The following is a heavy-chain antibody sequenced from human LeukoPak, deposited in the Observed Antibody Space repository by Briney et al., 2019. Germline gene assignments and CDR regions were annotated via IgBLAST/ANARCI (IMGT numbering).Heavy chain of an antibody. J-gene: IGHJ4*02. Sequence: GGSLRLSCAASGFSFSTYSMSWVRQAPGKGLEWVSSIRGSGADKYYADSVKGRFSISRDNSQDTLSLQMNSLRAEDTAVYYCATFSWDERGTFDWGRGTLVTVSS. CDR1: GFSFSTYS. D-gene: IGHD1/OR15-1a*01. V-gene: IGHV3-21*04. CDR2: IRGSGADK. CDR3: ATFSWDERGTFD.